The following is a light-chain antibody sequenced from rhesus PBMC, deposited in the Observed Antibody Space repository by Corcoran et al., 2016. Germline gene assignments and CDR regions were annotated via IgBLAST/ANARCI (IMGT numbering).Light chain of an antibody. Sequence: DIQMTQSPSSLSASVGDRVTITCQASQGVSSWLAWYQQKPGTAPHLLIFAASSLQSGVPSRFSGRGAGTDFTLTISSLQPEDFATYYCQQHNSFPFTFGPGTKLDIK. CDR1: QGVSSW. CDR3: QQHNSFPFT. CDR2: AAS. V-gene: IGKV1-33*02. J-gene: IGKJ3*01.